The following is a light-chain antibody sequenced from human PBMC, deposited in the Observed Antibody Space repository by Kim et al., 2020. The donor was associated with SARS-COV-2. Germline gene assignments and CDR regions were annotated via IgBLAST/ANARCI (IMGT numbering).Light chain of an antibody. J-gene: IGKJ2*01. CDR1: QSVSDY. Sequence: LSVSPGERAALSCRASQSVSDYLAWYQQKAGQAPRLLIYDASNRATGVPARFSGSGSGTDFTLTISSLEPEDFAVYFCQQRSSLYTFGQGTKLEI. V-gene: IGKV3-11*01. CDR2: DAS. CDR3: QQRSSLYT.